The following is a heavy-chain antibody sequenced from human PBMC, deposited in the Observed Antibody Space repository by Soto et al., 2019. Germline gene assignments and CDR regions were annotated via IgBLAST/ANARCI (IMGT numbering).Heavy chain of an antibody. Sequence: PGGSLRLSCAASGFTFSSYAMSWVRQAPGKGLEWVSGISGSGGSTYYADSVKGRFTISRDNSKNTLYLQMNSLRAEDTAVYYCAKDREGSPHCYYMDVWGKGTTVTVSS. D-gene: IGHD2-15*01. J-gene: IGHJ6*03. V-gene: IGHV3-23*01. CDR1: GFTFSSYA. CDR2: ISGSGGST. CDR3: AKDREGSPHCYYMDV.